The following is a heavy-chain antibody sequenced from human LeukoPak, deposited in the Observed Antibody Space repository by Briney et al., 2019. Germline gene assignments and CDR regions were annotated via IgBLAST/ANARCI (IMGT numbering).Heavy chain of an antibody. J-gene: IGHJ2*01. Sequence: GESLKISCQASGYTFTSYWIGWVRQMPGKGLECMGIIYPDDSDTTYSPSFQGQVTISADKSFSTAYLQWSSLKASDTAIYYCARLGGDTYYFGSASYPNWYFDLWGRGTLVTISS. CDR1: GYTFTSYW. D-gene: IGHD3-10*01. CDR3: ARLGGDTYYFGSASYPNWYFDL. CDR2: IYPDDSDT. V-gene: IGHV5-51*01.